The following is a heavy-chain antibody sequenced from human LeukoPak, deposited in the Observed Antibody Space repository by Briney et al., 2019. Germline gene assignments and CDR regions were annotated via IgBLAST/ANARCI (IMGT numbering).Heavy chain of an antibody. CDR2: MYPICGNT. Sequence: GSVSLSCTASGYTFTSYEINWVGQAAGQGLEGMGGMYPICGNTRHPHKFQGTITMTSTPSINTPYMELSSLTSEDTAVYYCARIAPARNRRLNYSVQGTLVTVSS. V-gene: IGHV1-8*01. D-gene: IGHD6-13*01. CDR1: GYTFTSYE. CDR3: ARIAPARNRRLNY. J-gene: IGHJ4*02.